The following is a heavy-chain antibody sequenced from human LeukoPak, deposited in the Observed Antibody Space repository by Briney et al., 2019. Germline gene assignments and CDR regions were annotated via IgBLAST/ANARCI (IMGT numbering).Heavy chain of an antibody. CDR1: GFTFSSYS. CDR3: AKDHEFYFDY. J-gene: IGHJ4*02. Sequence: PGRSLRLSCAASGFTFSSYSMHWVRQAPGKGLEWVAVISYDGSNKYYADSVKGRFTISRDNSKNTLYLQMNSLRAEDTAVYYCAKDHEFYFDYWGQGTLVTVSS. CDR2: ISYDGSNK. V-gene: IGHV3-30*18.